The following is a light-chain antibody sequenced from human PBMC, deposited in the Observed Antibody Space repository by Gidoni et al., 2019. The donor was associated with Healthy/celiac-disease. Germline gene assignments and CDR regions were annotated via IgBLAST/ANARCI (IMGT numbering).Light chain of an antibody. Sequence: DIQMTQSPSSLSASVGDRVTITCRASQSISSYLNWYQQKPGKAPKLLIYAASSLQSGVPSRFRGSGSGTDFTLTISSLQPEDFATYYCQQSYSPRWTFGQGTKVEIK. V-gene: IGKV1-39*01. J-gene: IGKJ1*01. CDR1: QSISSY. CDR3: QQSYSPRWT. CDR2: AAS.